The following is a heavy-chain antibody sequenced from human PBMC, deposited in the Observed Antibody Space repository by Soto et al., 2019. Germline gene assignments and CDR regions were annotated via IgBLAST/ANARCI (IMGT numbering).Heavy chain of an antibody. J-gene: IGHJ6*02. D-gene: IGHD1-20*01. CDR3: ARTRDNNINYYYALDV. Sequence: SETLSVTCTVSGGSRSSYYWNWIRKSPGKGLEWIGFVYYSGITNYSPSLKSRVTISLDTSKDQFSLRLTSVTAADTAVYYCARTRDNNINYYYALDVWGQGTTVTVSS. V-gene: IGHV4-59*13. CDR1: GGSRSSYY. CDR2: VYYSGIT.